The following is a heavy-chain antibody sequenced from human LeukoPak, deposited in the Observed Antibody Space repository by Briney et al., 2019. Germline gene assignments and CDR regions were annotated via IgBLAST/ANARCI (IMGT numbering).Heavy chain of an antibody. Sequence: SETLSLTCAVYGGSFSGYYWSWIRQPPGKGLEWIGEINHSGSTNYNPSLKNRVIISVDTSKNQFSLKVNSVTAADTAIYYCARGSGNYYRGFDYWGQGALVTVSS. CDR2: INHSGST. CDR3: ARGSGNYYRGFDY. J-gene: IGHJ4*02. D-gene: IGHD1-26*01. V-gene: IGHV4-34*01. CDR1: GGSFSGYY.